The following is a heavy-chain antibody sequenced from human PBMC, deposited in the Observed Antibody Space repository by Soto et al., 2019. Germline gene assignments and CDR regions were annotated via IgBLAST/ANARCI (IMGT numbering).Heavy chain of an antibody. CDR2: IYHSGST. J-gene: IGHJ6*02. Sequence: SETLSITYAVSGGSISSSNWWSWVRQPPGKGLEWIGEIYHSGSTNYNPSLKSRVTISVDKSKNQFSLKLSSVTAADTAVYYCARHVPYCSDTSHCAYGMDVWGQGTTVTVSS. V-gene: IGHV4-4*02. CDR1: GGSISSSNW. CDR3: ARHVPYCSDTSHCAYGMDV. D-gene: IGHD2-2*01.